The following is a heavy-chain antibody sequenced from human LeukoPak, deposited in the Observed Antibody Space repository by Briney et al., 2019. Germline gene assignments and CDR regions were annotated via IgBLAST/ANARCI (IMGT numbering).Heavy chain of an antibody. D-gene: IGHD2-2*01. V-gene: IGHV3-66*01. CDR2: IYSGGST. J-gene: IGHJ4*02. CDR1: GFTVSSNY. CDR3: ARDLVQVPAAIENAVY. Sequence: GGSLRLSCAASGFTVSSNYMSWVRQAPGKGLEWVSVIYSGGSTYYADSVKGRFTISRDNAKNSLYLQMNSLRAEDTAVYYCARDLVQVPAAIENAVYWGQGTLVTVSS.